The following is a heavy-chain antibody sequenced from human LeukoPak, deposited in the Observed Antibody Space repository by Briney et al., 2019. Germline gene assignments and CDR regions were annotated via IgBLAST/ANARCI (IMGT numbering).Heavy chain of an antibody. V-gene: IGHV1-46*01. CDR1: GYTFTSYY. J-gene: IGHJ6*03. CDR2: INPSGDPT. D-gene: IGHD3-22*01. CDR3: ARSSGYYSSLFYMHV. Sequence: GASVKVSCKASGYTFTSYYMHWVRQAPGQGLEWVGTINPSGDPTTYAQKFQGRVTMTSDMSTSTVYMELSSLRSEDTAVYYCARSSGYYSSLFYMHVWGKGTTVTVSS.